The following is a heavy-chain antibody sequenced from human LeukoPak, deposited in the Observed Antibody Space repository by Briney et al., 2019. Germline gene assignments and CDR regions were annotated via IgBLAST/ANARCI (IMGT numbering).Heavy chain of an antibody. CDR2: IITIFGTA. CDR1: GGTFSSYA. Sequence: GASVKVSCKASGGTFSSYAISWVRQAPGQGLEWMGGIITIFGTANYAQKFQGRVTITTDESTSTAYMELSSLRSEDTAVYYCAREHCSSTSCYFVEYYMDVWGKGTTVTVSS. J-gene: IGHJ6*03. V-gene: IGHV1-69*05. D-gene: IGHD2-2*01. CDR3: AREHCSSTSCYFVEYYMDV.